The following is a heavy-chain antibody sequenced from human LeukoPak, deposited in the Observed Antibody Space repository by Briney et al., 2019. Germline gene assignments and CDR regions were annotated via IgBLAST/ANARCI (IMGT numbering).Heavy chain of an antibody. V-gene: IGHV3-23*01. J-gene: IGHJ4*02. Sequence: GGSLRLSCAASGFTFSSYAMSWVRQAPGKGLECVSSISGSGGSTYYADSVKGRFTISRDNSKNTLYLQMNSLRAEDTAVYYCARRSSYSSHSGIGCFDYWGQGTLVTVSS. CDR1: GFTFSSYA. CDR3: ARRSSYSSHSGIGCFDY. CDR2: ISGSGGST. D-gene: IGHD4-11*01.